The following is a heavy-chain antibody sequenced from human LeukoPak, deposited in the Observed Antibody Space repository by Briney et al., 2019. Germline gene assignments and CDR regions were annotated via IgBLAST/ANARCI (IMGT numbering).Heavy chain of an antibody. Sequence: GGSLRLSCAASGFTFSSYSMNWVRQAPGKGLEWVSSISSSSSYIYYADSVKGRFTISRDNAKNSLYLQMNSLRAEDTAVYYCARELLAVAGVYYYHGMDVWGQGTTVTVSS. D-gene: IGHD6-19*01. CDR1: GFTFSSYS. V-gene: IGHV3-21*01. CDR2: ISSSSSYI. J-gene: IGHJ6*02. CDR3: ARELLAVAGVYYYHGMDV.